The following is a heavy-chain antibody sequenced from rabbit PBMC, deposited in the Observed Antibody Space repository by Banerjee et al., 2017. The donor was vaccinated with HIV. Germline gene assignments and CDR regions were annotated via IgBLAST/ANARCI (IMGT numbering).Heavy chain of an antibody. V-gene: IGHV1S45*01. CDR2: IYAGSSGST. J-gene: IGHJ4*01. D-gene: IGHD2-1*01. Sequence: QEQLEESGGDLVKPEGSLTLTCTASGFTISSNYYMCWVRQAPGKGLQWITCIYAGSSGSTWYASWVNGRFTISSDNAQNTVDLQMNSLTAADTATYFCARVNSYDDYSLNLWGQGTLVTVS. CDR1: GFTISSNYY. CDR3: ARVNSYDDYSLNL.